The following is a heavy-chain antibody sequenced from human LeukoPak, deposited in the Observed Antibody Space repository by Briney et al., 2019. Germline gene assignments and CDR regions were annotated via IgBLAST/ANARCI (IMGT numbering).Heavy chain of an antibody. Sequence: GGSLRLSCAASGFTFSSYSMNWVRQAPGKGLEWVSSISSSSSYIYYADSVKGRFTISRDNSKFTLYMQMNSLRAEDTAVYYCARVRAGYCTSTSCCTGMDVWGQGTTVTVSS. D-gene: IGHD2-2*01. CDR1: GFTFSSYS. V-gene: IGHV3-21*01. J-gene: IGHJ6*02. CDR2: ISSSSSYI. CDR3: ARVRAGYCTSTSCCTGMDV.